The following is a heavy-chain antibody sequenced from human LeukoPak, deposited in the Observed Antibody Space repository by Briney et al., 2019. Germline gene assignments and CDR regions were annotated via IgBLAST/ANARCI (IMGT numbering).Heavy chain of an antibody. CDR3: AKDMWRFGQLDYDY. J-gene: IGHJ4*02. D-gene: IGHD3-10*01. Sequence: RGSLRLSCAASGFTFDDYAMHWVRQAPGKGLEWVSLISGVGGSTYYAHSVKGRFTISRDNSKNSLYLQMNSLRTEDTGLYYCAKDMWRFGQLDYDYWGQGTLVTVSS. CDR2: ISGVGGST. CDR1: GFTFDDYA. V-gene: IGHV3-43*02.